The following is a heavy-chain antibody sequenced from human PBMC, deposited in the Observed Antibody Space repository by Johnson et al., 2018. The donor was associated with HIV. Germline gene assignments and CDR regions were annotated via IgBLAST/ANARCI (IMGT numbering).Heavy chain of an antibody. J-gene: IGHJ3*02. Sequence: VQLVESGGGLIQPGGSLRLSCAASGFTVSSNYMSWVRQAPGKGLEWVSAISGSGGSTYYADSVKGRFTISRDNSKNTLYLQMNSLRAEDTAVYYCAREAGYYPFFDAFDMWGQGTMVTVSS. CDR1: GFTVSSNY. CDR2: SGSGGST. CDR3: AREAGYYPFFDAFDM. V-gene: IGHV3-66*03. D-gene: IGHD3-22*01.